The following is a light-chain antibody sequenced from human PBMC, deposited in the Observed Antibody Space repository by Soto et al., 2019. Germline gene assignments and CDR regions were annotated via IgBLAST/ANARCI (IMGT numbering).Light chain of an antibody. Sequence: QSALTQPPSASGSPGQSVTISCTGTSSDVGSYNYVSWYQQHPGKAPKLMIFEVSKRPSGVPDRFSGSKSGNTASLTVSGLQAEDEADYYCTPYAGSNNFVFGGGTKLTVL. CDR3: TPYAGSNNFV. J-gene: IGLJ2*01. CDR2: EVS. CDR1: SSDVGSYNY. V-gene: IGLV2-8*01.